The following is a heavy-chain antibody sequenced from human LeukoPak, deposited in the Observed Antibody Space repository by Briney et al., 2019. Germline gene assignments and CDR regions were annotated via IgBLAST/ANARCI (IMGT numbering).Heavy chain of an antibody. V-gene: IGHV4-59*08. Sequence: SETLSLTCTVSGGAISSYYWSWIRQPPGQGLEWIAYMFYSGTTNYNPSLRSRVTISLDTSKNQFSLKLSSVTAADTAIYYCARPYSSGWRGAFDIWGQETMVTVSS. J-gene: IGHJ3*02. CDR1: GGAISSYY. D-gene: IGHD6-19*01. CDR2: MFYSGTT. CDR3: ARPYSSGWRGAFDI.